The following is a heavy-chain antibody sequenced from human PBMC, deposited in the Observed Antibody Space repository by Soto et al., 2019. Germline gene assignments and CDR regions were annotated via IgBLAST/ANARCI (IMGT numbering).Heavy chain of an antibody. CDR1: GFTFGSYS. J-gene: IGHJ4*02. D-gene: IGHD2-8*01. V-gene: IGHV3-48*01. CDR3: ARDGKGAAYTNGPYYFDY. CDR2: ITSSGSAI. Sequence: GGSLRLSCEASGFTFGSYSMNWVRQAPGKGLQWVSFITSSGSAIYYADSVMGRFTISRDNAKNSLHLQMNSLRAEDTAVYYCARDGKGAAYTNGPYYFDYWGQGA.